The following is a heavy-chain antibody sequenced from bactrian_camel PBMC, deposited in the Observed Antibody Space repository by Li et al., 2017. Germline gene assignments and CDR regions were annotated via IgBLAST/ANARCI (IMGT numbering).Heavy chain of an antibody. CDR2: IDSDGST. CDR1: GYTYSNYC. D-gene: IGHD2*01. CDR3: AAKRGSYCGSFTGFNY. V-gene: IGHV3S26*01. J-gene: IGHJ4*01. Sequence: HVQLAESGGGSVQAGGSLRLSCAASGYTYSNYCMGWFRQAPGKEREGVAAIDSDGSTSYADSVKGRFTVSLDSATITLHLQMNSLTPENSGVYTCAAKRGSYCGSFTGFNYWGRGTQVTVS.